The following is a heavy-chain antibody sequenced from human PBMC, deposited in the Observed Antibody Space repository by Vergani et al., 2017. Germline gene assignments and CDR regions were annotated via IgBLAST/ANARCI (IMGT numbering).Heavy chain of an antibody. J-gene: IGHJ3*01. D-gene: IGHD3-9*01. CDR3: VHRLGYFDWDGAFDV. CDR2: VDWNDDE. Sequence: QITLRESGPTLVKPTQPLTLTCTFSGFSLTTGGEGVGWIRQPPGRALEWLAFVDWNDDERYSPSLKSRVTITKDTSKNEVILTMATMDPVDTATYYCVHRLGYFDWDGAFDVWGPGTMVTVSS. CDR1: GFSLTTGGEG. V-gene: IGHV2-5*01.